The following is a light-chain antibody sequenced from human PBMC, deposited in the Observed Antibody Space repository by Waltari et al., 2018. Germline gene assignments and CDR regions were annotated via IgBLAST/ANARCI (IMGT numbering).Light chain of an antibody. V-gene: IGLV2-14*03. J-gene: IGLJ3*02. CDR3: GSYTSSAYV. CDR1: SSDVGGYDY. Sequence: QSALTQPASVSGSPGQSITISCTGTSSDVGGYDYVSWYQQHPGNSPKLIIYDVINRPSGVFILFSVSKSGSTASLTISGLDADDEADYYCGSYTSSAYVFGGVTRLTVL. CDR2: DVI.